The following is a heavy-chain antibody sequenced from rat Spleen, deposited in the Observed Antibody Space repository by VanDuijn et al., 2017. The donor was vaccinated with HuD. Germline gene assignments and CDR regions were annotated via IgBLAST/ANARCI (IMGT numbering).Heavy chain of an antibody. D-gene: IGHD1-4*01. Sequence: EVQLVESGGGLVQPGRSLKLSCAASGFSFRSFVMAWVRQAPKKGLEWVASITSGGSNTYYPDSVKGRFTISRDNAKSTLYLQMDSLRSEDTATYYCAKRGGYYFDYWGQGVMVTVSS. J-gene: IGHJ2*01. CDR3: AKRGGYYFDY. CDR2: ITSGGSNT. V-gene: IGHV5-25*01. CDR1: GFSFRSFV.